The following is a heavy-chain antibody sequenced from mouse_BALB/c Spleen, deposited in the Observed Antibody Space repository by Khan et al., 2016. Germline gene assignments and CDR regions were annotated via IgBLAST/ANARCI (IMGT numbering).Heavy chain of an antibody. CDR1: GYTFTNYG. V-gene: IGHV9-3*02. J-gene: IGHJ2*01. Sequence: QIQLVQSGPELKKPGETVKISCKASGYTFTNYGMNWVKQAPGKGLKWMGWINTNTGEPTYAEEFKGRFAFSLETSASTAYLQINNLKNEDTATYFCARYYGYYFDYWGQRTTLTVSS. CDR3: ARYYGYYFDY. CDR2: INTNTGEP. D-gene: IGHD1-2*01.